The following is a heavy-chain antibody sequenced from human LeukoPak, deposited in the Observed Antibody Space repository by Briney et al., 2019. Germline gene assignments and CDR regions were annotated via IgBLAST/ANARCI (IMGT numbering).Heavy chain of an antibody. CDR2: INPSGGST. CDR3: ARDRTYCSGGSCYSSAYYYYYMDV. Sequence: ASVKVSCKASGYTFTGYYMHWVRQAPGQGLEWMGIINPSGGSTNYAQKFQGRVTMTRDMSTSTVYMELSSLRSEDTAVYYCARDRTYCSGGSCYSSAYYYYYMDVWGKGTTVTVSS. J-gene: IGHJ6*03. CDR1: GYTFTGYY. D-gene: IGHD2-15*01. V-gene: IGHV1-46*01.